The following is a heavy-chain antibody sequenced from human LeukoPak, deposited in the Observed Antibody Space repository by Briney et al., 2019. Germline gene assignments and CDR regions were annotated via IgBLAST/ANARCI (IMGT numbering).Heavy chain of an antibody. CDR3: ARDTPGTAGSWFDP. Sequence: EASVEVSCKASGYTFTGYYMHWVRQAPGQGLEWMGWINPNSGGTNYAQKFQGRVTMTRDTSISTAYMELSRLRSDDTAVYYCARDTPGTAGSWFDPWGQGTLVTVSS. D-gene: IGHD6-13*01. CDR1: GYTFTGYY. CDR2: INPNSGGT. J-gene: IGHJ5*02. V-gene: IGHV1-2*02.